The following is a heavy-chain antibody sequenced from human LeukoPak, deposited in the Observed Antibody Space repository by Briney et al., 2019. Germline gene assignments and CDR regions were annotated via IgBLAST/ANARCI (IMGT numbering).Heavy chain of an antibody. J-gene: IGHJ4*02. CDR1: VDSITSGGYF. CDR2: IYKTGST. V-gene: IGHV4-31*03. CDR3: ARDVLR. Sequence: PSQTLSLTCTVSVDSITSGGYFWSWIRQRPGKGLEWIGYIYKTGSTYYNPSLKSRVTMSVDTSRNQFSLKVNSVTAADTAVYYCARDVLRWGQGTLVTVSS.